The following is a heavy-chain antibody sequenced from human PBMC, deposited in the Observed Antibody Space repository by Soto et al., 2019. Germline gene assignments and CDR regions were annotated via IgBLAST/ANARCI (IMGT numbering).Heavy chain of an antibody. CDR3: ASLNYPHIY. V-gene: IGHV4-30-2*01. D-gene: IGHD2-21*01. J-gene: IGHJ1*01. CDR1: GGSISSGRYS. CDR2: IYHTGST. Sequence: PSETLSLTCAVSGGSISSGRYSWSWIRQPPGKGLEWIGYIYHTGSTYYNPSLKSRVTISVDRSKNQFSLNLSSVTAADTAVYYCASLNYPHIYWGQGTLVTVSS.